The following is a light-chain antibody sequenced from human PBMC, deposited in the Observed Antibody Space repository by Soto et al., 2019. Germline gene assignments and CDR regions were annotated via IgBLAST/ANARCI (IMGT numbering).Light chain of an antibody. CDR1: SSDVGGYNY. CDR2: EVS. CDR3: SSYTGTSTPYV. J-gene: IGLJ1*01. Sequence: QSALTQPASVSGSPGQSITISCTGTSSDVGGYNYVSWYQQHPGKAPKLMIYEVSNRLSGVSNRFSGSKSGNTASLTISGLQAEDEADYYCSSYTGTSTPYVFGTGTKVTVL. V-gene: IGLV2-14*01.